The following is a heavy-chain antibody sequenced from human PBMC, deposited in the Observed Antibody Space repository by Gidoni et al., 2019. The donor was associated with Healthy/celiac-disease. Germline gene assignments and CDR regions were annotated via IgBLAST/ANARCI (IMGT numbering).Heavy chain of an antibody. CDR1: GFTFSSYA. V-gene: IGHV3-23*01. CDR2: ISGSGGST. D-gene: IGHD3-10*01. J-gene: IGHJ4*02. Sequence: EVQLLESGGGLVQPGGSLRLSCAASGFTFSSYATSWVRQAPGKGLGWVSAISGSGGSTYYADSVKGRFTISRDNSKNTLYLQMNSLRAEDTAVYYCASDGSGSYYPSDYWGQGTLVTVSS. CDR3: ASDGSGSYYPSDY.